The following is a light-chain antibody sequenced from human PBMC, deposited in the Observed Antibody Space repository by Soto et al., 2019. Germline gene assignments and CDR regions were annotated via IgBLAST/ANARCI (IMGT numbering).Light chain of an antibody. Sequence: QSVLTQPPSASGTPGQRVTISCSGSNSNIGRNTVNWYQQFPGAAPNLLIHSDNQRPSGVPDRFSGSRSGTSASLAISGVQSEDEADYYCAAWDESPNVPVFGGGTKLTVL. CDR3: AAWDESPNVPV. CDR1: NSNIGRNT. V-gene: IGLV1-44*01. CDR2: SDN. J-gene: IGLJ3*02.